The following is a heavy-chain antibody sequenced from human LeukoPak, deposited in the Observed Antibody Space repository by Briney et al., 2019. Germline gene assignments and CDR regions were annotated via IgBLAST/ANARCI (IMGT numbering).Heavy chain of an antibody. Sequence: SETLSLTCAVYGGSFSGYYWSWIRQPPGKGLEWIGEINHSGSTNYNPSLKSRVTISVDTSKNQFSLKLSSVTAADTAVYYCARRGYYGSGTNWFDPRGQGTLVTVSS. J-gene: IGHJ5*02. V-gene: IGHV4-34*01. CDR1: GGSFSGYY. CDR3: ARRGYYGSGTNWFDP. D-gene: IGHD3-10*01. CDR2: INHSGST.